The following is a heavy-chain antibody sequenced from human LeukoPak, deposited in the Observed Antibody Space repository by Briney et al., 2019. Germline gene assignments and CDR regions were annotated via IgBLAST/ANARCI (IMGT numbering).Heavy chain of an antibody. CDR3: ARDLGLAVASSWGGLDY. J-gene: IGHJ4*02. V-gene: IGHV3-30*04. Sequence: GGSLRLSCTASGFTFRSSAMHWVRQAPGKGLEWVAVISYDGVNTYFEDSVKGRFTISRDNSKNTLFLQMSSLRHEDTAVYFCARDLGLAVASSWGGLDYWGQGTLVTVSS. CDR1: GFTFRSSA. D-gene: IGHD6-19*01. CDR2: ISYDGVNT.